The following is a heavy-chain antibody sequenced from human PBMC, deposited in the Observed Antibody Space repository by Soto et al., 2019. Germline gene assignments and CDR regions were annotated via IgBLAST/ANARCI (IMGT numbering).Heavy chain of an antibody. J-gene: IGHJ4*02. CDR3: ARVIYDILTGGSLDY. D-gene: IGHD3-9*01. V-gene: IGHV4-31*03. CDR2: IYYSGST. Sequence: TLSLTCTVSGGSISSGGYYWSWIRQHPGKGLEWIGYIYYSGSTYYNPSLKSRVTISVDTSKNQFSLKLSSVTAADTAVYYCARVIYDILTGGSLDYWGQGTLVTVSS. CDR1: GGSISSGGYY.